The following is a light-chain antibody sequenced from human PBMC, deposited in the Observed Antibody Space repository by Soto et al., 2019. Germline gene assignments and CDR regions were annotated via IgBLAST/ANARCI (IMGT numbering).Light chain of an antibody. Sequence: MTQSPSTLSGSVGDRVTITCRASQTISSYLAWYQQKPGQPPRLLIYGASTRATGIPARFSGSGSGTEFTLTITSLQSEDFAIYYCQQYNNWPPGTFGQGTKVDIK. CDR2: GAS. V-gene: IGKV3-15*01. CDR1: QTISSY. CDR3: QQYNNWPPGT. J-gene: IGKJ1*01.